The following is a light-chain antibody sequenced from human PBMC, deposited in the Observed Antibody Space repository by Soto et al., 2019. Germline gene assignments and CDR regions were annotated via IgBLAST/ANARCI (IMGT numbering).Light chain of an antibody. CDR1: QGIGDT. Sequence: EVVMTQSPATLSVSPREGVTLSGRANQGIGDTLAWYQHKPGQTPRLLIYDTSTRATVVPARFSGSMSWPELTLTINSLQSEDFAIYYCQPYNNWPLTFGGGTKVDIK. CDR2: DTS. CDR3: QPYNNWPLT. V-gene: IGKV3-15*01. J-gene: IGKJ4*01.